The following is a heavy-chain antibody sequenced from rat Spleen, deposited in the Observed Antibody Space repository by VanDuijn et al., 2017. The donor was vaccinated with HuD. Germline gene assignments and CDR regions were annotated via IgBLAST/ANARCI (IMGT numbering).Heavy chain of an antibody. J-gene: IGHJ2*01. D-gene: IGHD1-2*01. V-gene: IGHV5-31*01. CDR1: GFTFSSYW. CDR3: ATHGTMAARSGYYFDY. Sequence: EVQLVETGGGLVQPGRSRKHYCVASGFTFSSYWMTWIRQSPGKGLEWVASITNFAGRTHYPDSVKGRFTISRDNAKNTLYLQMNSLRSEDTATYFCATHGTMAARSGYYFDYWGQGVMVTVSS. CDR2: ITNFAGRT.